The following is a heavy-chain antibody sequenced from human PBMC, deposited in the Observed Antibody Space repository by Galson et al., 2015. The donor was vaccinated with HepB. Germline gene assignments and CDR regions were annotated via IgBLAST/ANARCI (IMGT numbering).Heavy chain of an antibody. CDR3: ARGWGYHDY. D-gene: IGHD5-12*01. CDR1: GDSISNSY. CDR2: IYYTGST. Sequence: SGDSISNSYWIWLRQPPGKGLEWIGYIYYTGSTNYNPSLKSRVTISVDTSKSQFSLNLSSVTAADTAVYYCARGWGYHDYWGQGTLVTVSS. V-gene: IGHV4-59*08. J-gene: IGHJ4*02.